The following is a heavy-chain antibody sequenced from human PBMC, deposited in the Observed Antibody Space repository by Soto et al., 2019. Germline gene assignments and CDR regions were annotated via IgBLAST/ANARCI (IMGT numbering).Heavy chain of an antibody. D-gene: IGHD2-21*02. Sequence: LSETLPLTYTVSGGFLSRNRYYLGWLLLPPGKGLERIGSIPYTGDTNYNPSLKSRVTISVDTSKNQFSLKLSSVTAADTAVYYCAGGLVVGTAGRSYFGYRGQGTLVTIS. CDR3: AGGLVVGTAGRSYFGY. CDR2: IPYTGDT. V-gene: IGHV4-39*01. J-gene: IGHJ4*02. CDR1: GGFLSRNRYY.